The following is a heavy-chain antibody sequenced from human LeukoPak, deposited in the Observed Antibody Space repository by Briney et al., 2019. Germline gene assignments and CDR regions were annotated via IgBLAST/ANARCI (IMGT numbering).Heavy chain of an antibody. J-gene: IGHJ3*02. Sequence: SETLSLTCTVSGGSFSSHYWSWIRQPPGKGLEWIGYISYIGSTNYNPSLKSRVTISVDTSKNQFSLKLSSVTAADTAVYYCACDPTTVTKGLDIWGQGTMVTVSS. CDR2: ISYIGST. CDR3: ACDPTTVTKGLDI. V-gene: IGHV4-59*11. D-gene: IGHD4-17*01. CDR1: GGSFSSHY.